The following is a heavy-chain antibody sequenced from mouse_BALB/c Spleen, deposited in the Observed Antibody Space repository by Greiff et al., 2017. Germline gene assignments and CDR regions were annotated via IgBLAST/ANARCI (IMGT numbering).Heavy chain of an antibody. V-gene: IGHV1-77*01. CDR1: GYTFTDYV. J-gene: IGHJ2*01. Sequence: VQLVESGPELVKPGASVKMSCKASGYTFTDYVISWVKQRTGQGLEWIGEIYPGSGSTYYNEKFKGKATLTADKSSNTAYMQLSSLTSEDSAVYFCAGGYESFDYWGQGTTITVSS. D-gene: IGHD2-2*01. CDR2: IYPGSGST. CDR3: AGGYESFDY.